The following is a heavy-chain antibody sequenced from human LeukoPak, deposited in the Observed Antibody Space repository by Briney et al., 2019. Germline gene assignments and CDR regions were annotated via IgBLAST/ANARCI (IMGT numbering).Heavy chain of an antibody. D-gene: IGHD3-22*01. Sequence: PSETLSLTCTVPGGSISSYYWSWIRQPPGKGLEWIGYIYYSGSTNYNPSLKSRVTISVDTSKNQFSLKLSSVTAADTAVYYCASQSWDSSGYYFDYWGQGTLVTVSS. CDR2: IYYSGST. CDR3: ASQSWDSSGYYFDY. CDR1: GGSISSYY. J-gene: IGHJ4*02. V-gene: IGHV4-59*01.